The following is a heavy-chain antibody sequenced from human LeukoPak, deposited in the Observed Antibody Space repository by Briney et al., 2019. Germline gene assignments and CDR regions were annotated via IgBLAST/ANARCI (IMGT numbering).Heavy chain of an antibody. CDR1: GASISTRLW. D-gene: IGHD3-10*01. CDR3: IRNNYYALGTHNFDY. CDR2: IFHAGST. Sequence: PSETLSLTCAVSGASISTRLWWGWVRQPPGKGLEWVGEIFHAGSTNYNPSLKSRVTISLDKSRNHFSLDLRSVTAADTAIYYCIRNNYYALGTHNFDYWGHGILVTVSP. J-gene: IGHJ4*01. V-gene: IGHV4-4*02.